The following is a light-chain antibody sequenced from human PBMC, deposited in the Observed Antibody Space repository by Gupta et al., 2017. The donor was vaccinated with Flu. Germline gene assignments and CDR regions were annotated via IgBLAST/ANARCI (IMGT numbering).Light chain of an antibody. J-gene: IGKJ1*01. CDR3: HGGVSMGRT. CDR1: QGVNSY. V-gene: IGKV1-39*02. CDR2: GAS. Sequence: IHTTHSPSSLSASVGDRVIITCRASQGVNSYLSWFQQKPGKAPKLLVYGASIFQNGVPSRLSRCRSARDFTLTMNKHQLENFATHYCHGGVSMGRTFGQGTKVE.